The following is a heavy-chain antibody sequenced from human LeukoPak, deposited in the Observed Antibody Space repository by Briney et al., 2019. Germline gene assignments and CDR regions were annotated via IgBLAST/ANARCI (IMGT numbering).Heavy chain of an antibody. J-gene: IGHJ5*02. CDR1: GGSISSSSYY. D-gene: IGHD2-2*01. CDR2: IYYSGST. V-gene: IGHV4-39*01. CDR3: ARSGSSSDQLPHNWFDP. Sequence: SETLSLTCTVSGGSISSSSYYWGWIRQPPGKGLEWIGSIYYSGSTYFNPSLKSRVTISVDTSKNQFSPKLSSVTAADTAVYYCARSGSSSDQLPHNWFDPWGQGTLVTVSS.